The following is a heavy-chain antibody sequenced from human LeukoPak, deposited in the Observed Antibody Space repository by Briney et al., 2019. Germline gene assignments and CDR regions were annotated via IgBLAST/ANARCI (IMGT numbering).Heavy chain of an antibody. D-gene: IGHD6-13*01. CDR3: ARRAAAGRRFDY. V-gene: IGHV3-11*01. J-gene: IGHJ4*02. Sequence: GGSLRLSCAVSGFTFSTNYMSWIRQAPGKGLEWVSYISSGGSTISHADSVKGRFTISRDNAENSLYLQMNSLRAEDTAVYYCARRAAAGRRFDYWGQGTLVTVSS. CDR2: ISSGGSTI. CDR1: GFTFSTNY.